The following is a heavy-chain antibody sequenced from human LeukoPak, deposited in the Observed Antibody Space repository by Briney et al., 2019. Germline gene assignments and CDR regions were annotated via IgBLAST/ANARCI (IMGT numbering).Heavy chain of an antibody. CDR2: VDHSGNT. V-gene: IGHV4-34*01. Sequence: PSETLSLTCAVYGGSFSGYYWSWIRQPPGRGLEWIGEVDHSGNTNYNPSVKTRATISLDTSKTQFSLKLTSVTAADTAVYYCARDSPGYSSGWYDPFGQGTLVTV. D-gene: IGHD6-19*01. J-gene: IGHJ5*02. CDR3: ARDSPGYSSGWYDP. CDR1: GGSFSGYY.